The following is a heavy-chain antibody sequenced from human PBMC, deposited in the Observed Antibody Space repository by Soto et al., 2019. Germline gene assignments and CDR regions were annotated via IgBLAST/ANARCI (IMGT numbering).Heavy chain of an antibody. CDR2: IGTADDT. D-gene: IGHD1-26*01. V-gene: IGHV3-13*01. CDR1: GFTFSSYA. J-gene: IGHJ4*02. Sequence: PGGSLRLSCAASGFTFSSYAMSWVRQPTGKGLEWVSTIGTADDTYYAVSVKGRFTISRDRAKNSLSLEMNSLRAGDTAVYFCARGRGVGAHFFDSWGQGTQVTVSS. CDR3: ARGRGVGAHFFDS.